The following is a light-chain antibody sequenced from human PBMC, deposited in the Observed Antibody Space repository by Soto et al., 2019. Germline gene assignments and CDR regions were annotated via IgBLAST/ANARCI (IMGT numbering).Light chain of an antibody. CDR2: DVS. CDR3: KSYTTSSTIV. J-gene: IGLJ1*01. CDR1: SSDVGGYNY. Sequence: QSALTQPASVSGSPGQSITISCTGTSSDVGGYNYVSWYQQHPGKAPKLMIYDVSNRPSGVSNRFSGSKSGNTASLTISGLQAEDEADYYCKSYTTSSTIVFGTGTQLTVL. V-gene: IGLV2-14*01.